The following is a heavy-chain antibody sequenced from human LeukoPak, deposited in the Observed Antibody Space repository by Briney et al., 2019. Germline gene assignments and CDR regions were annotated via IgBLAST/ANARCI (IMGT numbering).Heavy chain of an antibody. CDR3: ARISYDILTGYLAFDI. Sequence: GGSLRLSCAASGFTFSSYEMNWVRQAPGKGLEWVSYISSSGSTIYYADSVKGRFTISRDDAKNSLYLQMNSLRAEDTAVYYCARISYDILTGYLAFDIWGQGTMVTVSS. CDR2: ISSSGSTI. CDR1: GFTFSSYE. J-gene: IGHJ3*02. D-gene: IGHD3-9*01. V-gene: IGHV3-48*03.